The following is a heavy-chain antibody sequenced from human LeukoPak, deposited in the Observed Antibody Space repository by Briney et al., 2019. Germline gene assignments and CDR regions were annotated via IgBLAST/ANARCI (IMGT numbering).Heavy chain of an antibody. CDR2: ISYDGSNK. Sequence: PGGSLRLSCAASGFTLSSYAMHWVRQAPGKGLEWVAVISYDGSNKYYADSVKGRFTISRDNSKNTLYLQMNSLRAEDTAVYYCARSWIQLWFFDYWGQGTLVAVSS. CDR3: ARSWIQLWFFDY. V-gene: IGHV3-30-3*01. D-gene: IGHD5-18*01. J-gene: IGHJ4*02. CDR1: GFTLSSYA.